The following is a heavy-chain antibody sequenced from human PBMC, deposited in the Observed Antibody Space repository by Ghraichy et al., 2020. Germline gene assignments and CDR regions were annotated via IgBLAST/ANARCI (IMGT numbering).Heavy chain of an antibody. Sequence: SETLSLTCAVSGGSISSSNWWSWVRQPPGKGLEWIGEIYHSGSTNYNPSLKSRVTISVDKSKNQFSLKLSSVTAADTAVYYCARVVAAPDYYYGMDVWGQGTTVTISS. CDR3: ARVVAAPDYYYGMDV. CDR1: GGSISSSNW. D-gene: IGHD2-15*01. CDR2: IYHSGST. V-gene: IGHV4-4*02. J-gene: IGHJ6*02.